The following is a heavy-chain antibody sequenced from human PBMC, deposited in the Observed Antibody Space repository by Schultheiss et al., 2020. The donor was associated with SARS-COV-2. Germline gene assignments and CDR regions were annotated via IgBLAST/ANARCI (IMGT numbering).Heavy chain of an antibody. CDR3: ARRVVWLWFRDEGMDV. CDR2: IYTSGST. V-gene: IGHV4-61*02. Sequence: SETLSLTCTVSGGSISSGSYYWSWIRQPAGKGLEWIGRIYTSGSTNYNPSLKSRVTISVDTSKNQFSLKLSSVTAADTAVYYCARRVVWLWFRDEGMDVWGQGTTVTVSS. CDR1: GGSISSGSYY. J-gene: IGHJ6*02. D-gene: IGHD3-10*01.